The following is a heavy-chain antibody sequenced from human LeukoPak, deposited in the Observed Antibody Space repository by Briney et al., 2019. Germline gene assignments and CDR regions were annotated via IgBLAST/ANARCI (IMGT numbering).Heavy chain of an antibody. CDR2: IYYSGTT. J-gene: IGHJ6*02. V-gene: IGHV4-59*01. Sequence: SETLSLTCTVSGGSISYYYWSWIRQSPGKGLEWFGYIYYSGTTNYNPSLKSRVTISVDTSKNQFSLQLRSVTAADTAVYCCAREDPQTTVPEGMDVWGQGTTVTVSS. CDR1: GGSISYYY. CDR3: AREDPQTTVPEGMDV. D-gene: IGHD4-17*01.